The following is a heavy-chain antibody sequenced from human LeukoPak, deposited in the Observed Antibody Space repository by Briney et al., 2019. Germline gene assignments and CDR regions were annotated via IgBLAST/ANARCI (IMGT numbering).Heavy chain of an antibody. CDR3: ARHRVSDILTVAGMDV. J-gene: IGHJ6*02. V-gene: IGHV5-51*01. CDR1: GYRFTIYW. D-gene: IGHD3-9*01. Sequence: GESLKISCQGLGYRFTIYWIAWARQMPGKGLEWMGIIYGGDSDDRYSPSFQGQVTISADKSMNTAYLQWSSLKASDTAMYYCARHRVSDILTVAGMDVWGQGTTVTVSS. CDR2: IYGGDSDD.